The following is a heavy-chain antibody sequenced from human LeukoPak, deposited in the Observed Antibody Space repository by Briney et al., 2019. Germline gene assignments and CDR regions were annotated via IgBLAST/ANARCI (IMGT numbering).Heavy chain of an antibody. CDR2: ISSSGSTI. Sequence: GGSLRLSCAASGFTFSDYYMSWVRQASGKGLEWVSYISSSGSTIYYADSVKGRFTISRDNAKISLYLQMSSLRAEDTAVYYCARDYYDSTRAFYYGMDVWGQGTTVTVSS. V-gene: IGHV3-11*01. J-gene: IGHJ6*02. CDR1: GFTFSDYY. D-gene: IGHD3-22*01. CDR3: ARDYYDSTRAFYYGMDV.